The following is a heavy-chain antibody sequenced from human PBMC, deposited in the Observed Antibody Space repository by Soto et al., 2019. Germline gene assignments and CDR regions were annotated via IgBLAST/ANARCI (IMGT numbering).Heavy chain of an antibody. V-gene: IGHV3-11*01. D-gene: IGHD6-19*01. CDR2: ISSTGRTI. CDR3: ARSYSSGWEFDY. Sequence: GSLRLSCGASGFTFSNYYMSWIRQAPGKGLEWVSYISSTGRTIYYADSVKGRFTVSRDNAQNSLSLKLNSLRVEDTAVYYCARSYSSGWEFDYWGQGTQVTVSS. CDR1: GFTFSNYY. J-gene: IGHJ4*02.